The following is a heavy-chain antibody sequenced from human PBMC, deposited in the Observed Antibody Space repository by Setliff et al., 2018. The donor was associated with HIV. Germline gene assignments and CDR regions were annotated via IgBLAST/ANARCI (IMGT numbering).Heavy chain of an antibody. CDR1: GYSISSGYY. J-gene: IGHJ4*02. D-gene: IGHD3-10*01. Sequence: PSETLSLTCAVSGYSISSGYYWGWIRQPPGKGLEWIGSISHSGSTYYNPSLKSRVTISVDTSKNQFSLKLSSVTAADTAVYYCARHEITMVRGVTIKAGYSFDYWGRGTLVTV. V-gene: IGHV4-38-2*01. CDR2: ISHSGST. CDR3: ARHEITMVRGVTIKAGYSFDY.